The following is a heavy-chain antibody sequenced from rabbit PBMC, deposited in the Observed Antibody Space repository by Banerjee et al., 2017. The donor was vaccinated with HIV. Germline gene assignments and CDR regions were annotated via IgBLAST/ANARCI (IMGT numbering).Heavy chain of an antibody. V-gene: IGHV1S45*01. Sequence: QEQLEESGGDLVKPEGSLTLTCTASGFSFSSSYYMCWVRQAPGKGLEWIACIYAGSSGSTYYASWAKGRFTISKTSSTTVTLQMTSLTAADTATYFCARYAGYAGYGYAFAFNLWGQGTLVTVS. CDR3: ARYAGYAGYGYAFAFNL. CDR1: GFSFSSSYY. CDR2: IYAGSSGST. J-gene: IGHJ4*01. D-gene: IGHD6-1*01.